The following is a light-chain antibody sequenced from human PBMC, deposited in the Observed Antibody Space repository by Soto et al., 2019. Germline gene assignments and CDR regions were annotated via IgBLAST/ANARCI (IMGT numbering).Light chain of an antibody. CDR1: SSDVGGSDY. CDR3: ASYAGYYV. J-gene: IGLJ1*01. V-gene: IGLV2-11*01. Sequence: QSVLTQPRSVSGSPGQSVTISCTGTSSDVGGSDYVSWCQHHPGKAPKLVIYDVTKRHSGVPDRFSGSKSGNTASLTISGLQAEDEADYYCASYAGYYVFGTGTKVTVL. CDR2: DVT.